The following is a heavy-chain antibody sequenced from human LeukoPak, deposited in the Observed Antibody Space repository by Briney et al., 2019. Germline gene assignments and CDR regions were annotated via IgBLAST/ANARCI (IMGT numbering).Heavy chain of an antibody. J-gene: IGHJ3*02. Sequence: GASVKVSCKGSGYTFNIYGITWVRQAPGQGLEWMGWISALNGHTAYAQKFQGRVSMTTDTSTNTAYMELSSLRTDDTAMYYCAKDQKIRDGFDIWGQGTMVTVSS. CDR3: AKDQKIRDGFDI. CDR2: ISALNGHT. V-gene: IGHV1-18*01. CDR1: GYTFNIYG. D-gene: IGHD3-3*02.